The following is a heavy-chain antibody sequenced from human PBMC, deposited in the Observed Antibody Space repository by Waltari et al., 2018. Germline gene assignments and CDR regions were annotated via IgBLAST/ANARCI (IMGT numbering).Heavy chain of an antibody. CDR1: GGSISSSSYY. CDR2: IYYSWST. Sequence: QLQLQESGPGLVNPSETLSLTCTVAGGSISSSSYYWGWIRQPPGKGLEWIGSIYYSWSTYYNPSLKRRVTISVDTSKKQFSLKLSSVTAADTAVYYCASYSSSSYWFDPWGQGTLVTVSS. CDR3: ASYSSSSYWFDP. V-gene: IGHV4-39*01. J-gene: IGHJ5*02. D-gene: IGHD6-6*01.